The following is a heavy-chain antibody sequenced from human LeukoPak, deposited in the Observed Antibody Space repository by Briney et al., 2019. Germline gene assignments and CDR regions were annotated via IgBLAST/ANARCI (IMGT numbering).Heavy chain of an antibody. D-gene: IGHD3-22*01. CDR3: ARHYYYDSSGYPLPFDY. V-gene: IGHV1-2*06. Sequence: ASVKASCKASGYTFTGYYMHWVRQAPGQGLEWMGRINPNSGGTNYAQKFQGRVTMTRDTSISTAYMELSRLRSDDTAVYYCARHYYYDSSGYPLPFDYWGQGTLVTVSS. CDR1: GYTFTGYY. CDR2: INPNSGGT. J-gene: IGHJ4*02.